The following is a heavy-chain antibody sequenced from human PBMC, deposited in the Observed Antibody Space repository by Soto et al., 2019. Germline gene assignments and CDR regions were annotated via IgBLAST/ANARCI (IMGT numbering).Heavy chain of an antibody. CDR2: IYPGDSDT. Sequence: GESLKISCKGSGYSFTSYWIGWVRQMPGKGLEWMGIIYPGDSDTRYSPSFQGQVTISADKSISTAYLQWSSLKASDTAMYYCARRGIPAAGSVKGMDVWGQGTTVTVSS. V-gene: IGHV5-51*01. D-gene: IGHD6-13*01. CDR3: ARRGIPAAGSVKGMDV. CDR1: GYSFTSYW. J-gene: IGHJ6*02.